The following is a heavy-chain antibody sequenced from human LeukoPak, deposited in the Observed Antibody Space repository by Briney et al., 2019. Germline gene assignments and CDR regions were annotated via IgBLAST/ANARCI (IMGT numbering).Heavy chain of an antibody. Sequence: SETLSLTCTVSGGSISSYYWSWIRQPPGKGLEWIGYIYYSGSTNYNPSLKSRVTISVDTSKNQFSLKLSSVTAADTAVYYCARASQQLVRNFDYWGQGTLVTVSS. D-gene: IGHD6-13*01. J-gene: IGHJ4*02. V-gene: IGHV4-59*12. CDR3: ARASQQLVRNFDY. CDR1: GGSISSYY. CDR2: IYYSGST.